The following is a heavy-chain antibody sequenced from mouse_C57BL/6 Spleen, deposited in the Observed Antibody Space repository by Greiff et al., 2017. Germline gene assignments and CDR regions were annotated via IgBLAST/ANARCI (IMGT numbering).Heavy chain of an antibody. CDR1: GFTIKDYY. Sequence: VQLQQSGPELVRPGASVKLSCTASGFTIKDYYMHWVKQRPEQGLEWIGRIDPEDGATEYAPKFQGKATMTADPSSNTAYLQLSSLTSEDTAVYYCTLYGSKGLFDYWGQGTTLTVSA. CDR3: TLYGSKGLFDY. CDR2: IDPEDGAT. V-gene: IGHV14-1*01. D-gene: IGHD2-2*01. J-gene: IGHJ2*01.